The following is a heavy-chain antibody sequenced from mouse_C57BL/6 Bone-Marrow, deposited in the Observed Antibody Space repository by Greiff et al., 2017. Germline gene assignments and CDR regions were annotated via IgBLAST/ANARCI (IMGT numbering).Heavy chain of an antibody. V-gene: IGHV1-64*01. CDR1: GYTFTSYW. D-gene: IGHD2-1*01. Sequence: VQLQQPGAELVKPGASVKLSCKASGYTFTSYWMHWVKQRPGQGLEWIGMIHPNSGSTKYHAKFKSKATLTVDKSSSTAYMQLSSLTSADSAVYYCAREGLYNVNYGDYWGQGTTLTVSS. CDR2: IHPNSGST. J-gene: IGHJ2*01. CDR3: AREGLYNVNYGDY.